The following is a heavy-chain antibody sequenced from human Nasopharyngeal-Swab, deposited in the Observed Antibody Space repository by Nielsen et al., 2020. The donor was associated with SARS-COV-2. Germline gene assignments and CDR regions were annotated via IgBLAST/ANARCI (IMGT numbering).Heavy chain of an antibody. V-gene: IGHV3-74*01. CDR3: ARESAGSGAFDI. CDR1: GLTFTSYW. J-gene: IGHJ3*02. Sequence: GESLKISCAASGLTFTSYWMHWVRRTPGKGLVWVSRIKSDGTITTYADSVKGRFTISRDNAESTLYLQMNSLRAEDTAVYYCARESAGSGAFDIWGQGTMVTVSS. CDR2: IKSDGTIT. D-gene: IGHD6-13*01.